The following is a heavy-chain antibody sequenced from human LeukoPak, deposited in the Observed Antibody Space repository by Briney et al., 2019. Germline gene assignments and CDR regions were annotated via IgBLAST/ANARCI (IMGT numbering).Heavy chain of an antibody. J-gene: IGHJ3*02. CDR3: ARAILDAFDI. V-gene: IGHV3-11*01. Sequence: GRSLRLSCAASGFTFDDYAMHWVRQAPGKGLEWVSYISSSGSTIYYADSVRGRFTISRDNAKNSLYLQMNSLRAEDTAVYYCARAILDAFDIWGQGTMVTVSS. CDR2: ISSSGSTI. CDR1: GFTFDDYA.